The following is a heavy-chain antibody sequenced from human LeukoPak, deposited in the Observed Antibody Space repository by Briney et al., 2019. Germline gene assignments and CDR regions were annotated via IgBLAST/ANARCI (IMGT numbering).Heavy chain of an antibody. J-gene: IGHJ1*01. V-gene: IGHV3-7*01. D-gene: IGHD6-19*01. Sequence: PGGSLRLSCAASGFTFSSNWMSWVRQAPGKGLEWVANIKQDGSEKYYVDSVKGRFTISGDNAKNSLYLQMNGLRAEDTAVYYCASAPQWLVPRSEYFQHWGQGTLVTVSS. CDR1: GFTFSSNW. CDR2: IKQDGSEK. CDR3: ASAPQWLVPRSEYFQH.